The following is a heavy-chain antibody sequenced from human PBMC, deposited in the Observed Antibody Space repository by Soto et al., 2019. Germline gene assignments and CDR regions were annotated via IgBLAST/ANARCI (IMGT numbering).Heavy chain of an antibody. D-gene: IGHD3-3*01. CDR3: ARDKAYDFWSGSPHMDV. V-gene: IGHV3-33*01. J-gene: IGHJ6*03. CDR2: IWYDGSNK. Sequence: GGSLSLSCAASGFPFSSYVMHWVRQAPGKGLEWVAVIWYDGSNKYYADSVKGRFTISRDNSKNTLYLQMNSLRAEDTAVYYCARDKAYDFWSGSPHMDVWGKGTTVTVSS. CDR1: GFPFSSYV.